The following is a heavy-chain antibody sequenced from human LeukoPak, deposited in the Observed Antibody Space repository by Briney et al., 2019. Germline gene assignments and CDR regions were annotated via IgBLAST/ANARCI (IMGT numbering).Heavy chain of an antibody. Sequence: SETLSLTCAVSGGSISSDSWWSWVRQPPGKGLEWIGEIYHSGSTNYNPSLKSRVTISVDTSKNQFSLKLSSVTAADTAVYYCARVSLASRYGSGSYRFDYWGQGTLVTVSS. J-gene: IGHJ4*02. CDR1: GGSISSDSW. CDR2: IYHSGST. D-gene: IGHD3-10*01. CDR3: ARVSLASRYGSGSYRFDY. V-gene: IGHV4-4*02.